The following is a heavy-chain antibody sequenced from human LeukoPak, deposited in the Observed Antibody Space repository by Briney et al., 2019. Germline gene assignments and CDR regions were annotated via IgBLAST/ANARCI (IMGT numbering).Heavy chain of an antibody. CDR3: ARVYCSTTSCHYCFDY. J-gene: IGHJ4*02. D-gene: IGHD2-2*01. CDR1: GYTFTNYA. V-gene: IGHV1-3*01. Sequence: EASVKVSCKASGYTFTNYAMHWVRQAPGQRPEWMGWINAGNGDTKYSQKFQGRVTITRDTSASTAYMELSSLRSEDSAVYYCARVYCSTTSCHYCFDYWGQGTLVTVSS. CDR2: INAGNGDT.